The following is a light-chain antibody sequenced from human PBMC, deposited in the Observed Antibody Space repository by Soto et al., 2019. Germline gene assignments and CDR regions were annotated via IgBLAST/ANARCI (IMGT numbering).Light chain of an antibody. J-gene: IGKJ1*01. CDR3: QKYNTYSRV. CDR2: KAS. V-gene: IGKV1-5*03. CDR1: QSISTW. Sequence: DIQMTQSPSTLSASVGDRVTITCRASQSISTWLAWYQQKPGKAPKLLIYKASSLESGVPSRFSGSGSGTEFTLTISSLQPDDFATYYCQKYNTYSRVFGQGTKVEIK.